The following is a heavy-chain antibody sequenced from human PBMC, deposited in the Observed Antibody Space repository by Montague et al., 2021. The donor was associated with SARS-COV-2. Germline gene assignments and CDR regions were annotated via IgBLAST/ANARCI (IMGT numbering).Heavy chain of an antibody. V-gene: IGHV4-61*09. Sequence: TLSLTCTVSGDSMTSGSHFWTWVRQPAGKGLEWIGHIQTSGTSNYNPSLRDRITLSIDTSRNQFSLELRSVTAADSAVYFCARDRPESWRISPGLAGLFATVVHSASGTDVWGRGTTVIVS. CDR3: ARDRPESWRISPGLAGLFATVVHSASGTDV. CDR1: GDSMTSGSHF. D-gene: IGHD3-22*01. J-gene: IGHJ6*02. CDR2: IQTSGTS.